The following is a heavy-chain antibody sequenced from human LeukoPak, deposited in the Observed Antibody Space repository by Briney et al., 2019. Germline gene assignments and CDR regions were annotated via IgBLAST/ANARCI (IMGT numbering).Heavy chain of an antibody. D-gene: IGHD6-13*01. J-gene: IGHJ2*01. Sequence: ASVKVSCKASGYTFTSYDINWVRQATGQGLEWMGWMNPNSGNTGYAQKFQGRVTMTRNTSISTAYMELSSLRSEDTAVYYCAGTPRAAYWYFDLWGRGTLVTVSS. V-gene: IGHV1-8*01. CDR3: AGTPRAAYWYFDL. CDR2: MNPNSGNT. CDR1: GYTFTSYD.